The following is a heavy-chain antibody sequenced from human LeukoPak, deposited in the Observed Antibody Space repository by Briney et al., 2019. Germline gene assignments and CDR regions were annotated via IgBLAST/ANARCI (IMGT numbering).Heavy chain of an antibody. V-gene: IGHV4-61*05. Sequence: PSETLSLTCTVSGGSISSSSYYWSWIRQPPGKGLEWIGYIYYSGSTNYNPSLKSRVTISVDTSKNQFSLKLSSVTAADTAVYYCARQSGSYYRDAFDIWGQGTMVTVSS. D-gene: IGHD1-26*01. CDR1: GGSISSSSYY. CDR3: ARQSGSYYRDAFDI. CDR2: IYYSGST. J-gene: IGHJ3*02.